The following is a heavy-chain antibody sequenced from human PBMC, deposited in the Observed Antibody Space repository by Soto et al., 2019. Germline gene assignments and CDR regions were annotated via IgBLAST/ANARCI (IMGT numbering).Heavy chain of an antibody. CDR1: GDSLENLA. Sequence: QVQLVQSGTEVWTPGSSVKVSCKASGDSLENLAISWVRQAPGQGFEWMGGVIPVLGTTDYAQNLQDRLTITADESTTTVFMELSSLKSEDTAVYFCARDGRTLRYLEWPAAFDSWGQGTLVTVSS. D-gene: IGHD3-3*01. CDR2: VIPVLGTT. J-gene: IGHJ5*01. CDR3: ARDGRTLRYLEWPAAFDS. V-gene: IGHV1-69*01.